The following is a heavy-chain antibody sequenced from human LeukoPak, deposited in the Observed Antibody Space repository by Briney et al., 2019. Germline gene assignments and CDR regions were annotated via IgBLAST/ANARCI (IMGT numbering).Heavy chain of an antibody. Sequence: SETLSLTCAVYGGSFSGYYWSWIRQPPGKGLEWIGEINHSGSTNYNPSLKSRVTISVDTSKNQFSLKLSSVTAADTAVYYCARDGGTRLKYSFGYGDSWGQGTLVTVSS. CDR1: GGSFSGYY. D-gene: IGHD3-22*01. CDR3: ARDGGTRLKYSFGYGDS. V-gene: IGHV4-34*01. CDR2: INHSGST. J-gene: IGHJ4*02.